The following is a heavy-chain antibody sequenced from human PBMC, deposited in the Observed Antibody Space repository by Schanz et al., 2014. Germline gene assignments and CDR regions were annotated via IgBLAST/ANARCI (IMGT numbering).Heavy chain of an antibody. CDR3: ARDRGYCSGGSCLTFDY. J-gene: IGHJ4*02. CDR2: IYSGIGA. D-gene: IGHD2-15*01. V-gene: IGHV3-23*03. CDR1: GFTFSSYA. Sequence: EVQLLESGGGLVQPGGSLRLSCAASGFTFSSYAMSWVRQAPGKGLEWVSGIYSGIGAYYADSVKGRFTISRDNSKNTLYLQMNTLRAEDTAVYYCARDRGYCSGGSCLTFDYWGQGTLVTVSS.